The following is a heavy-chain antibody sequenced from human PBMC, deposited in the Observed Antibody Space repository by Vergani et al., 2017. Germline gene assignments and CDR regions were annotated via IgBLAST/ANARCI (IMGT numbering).Heavy chain of an antibody. Sequence: EVQLLESGGGLVQPGGSLRLSCAASGFTFSSYAMSWVRQAPGKGLEWVSAISGSGGSTYYADSVKGRFTISRDNSKNTLYLQMNSLRAEDTAVYYCARGAVWSSSGSLNYYYYGMDVWGQGTTVTVSS. V-gene: IGHV3-23*01. CDR2: ISGSGGST. J-gene: IGHJ6*02. CDR3: ARGAVWSSSGSLNYYYYGMDV. CDR1: GFTFSSYA. D-gene: IGHD1-26*01.